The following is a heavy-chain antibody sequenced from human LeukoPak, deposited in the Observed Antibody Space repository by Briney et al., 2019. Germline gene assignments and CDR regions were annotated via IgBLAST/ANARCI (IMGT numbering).Heavy chain of an antibody. CDR1: GGSISSYY. J-gene: IGHJ6*03. D-gene: IGHD5-18*01. Sequence: SETLSLTCTVSGGSISSYYWSWIRQPPGKGLEWIGYIYYSGSTNYNPSLKSRVTLSVDTSKNHFSLKLSSVTAADTAVYYCARRGYSYGDYYSYYMDVWGKGTTVTVSS. V-gene: IGHV4-59*12. CDR3: ARRGYSYGDYYSYYMDV. CDR2: IYYSGST.